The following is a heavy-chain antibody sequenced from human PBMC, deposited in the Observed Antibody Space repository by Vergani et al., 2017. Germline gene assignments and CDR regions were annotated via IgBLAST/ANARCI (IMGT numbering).Heavy chain of an antibody. D-gene: IGHD2-21*01. V-gene: IGHV5-51*01. J-gene: IGHJ4*02. CDR2: INPIDSKI. CDR3: TGHDPCGDSACLHFDH. Sequence: EVMLVQSGAEVKKPGESLKISCKYSESSFISNEIAWVRQMSGKGLQWMGNINPIDSKIAYSPSFQGQAIMSLDKSITTAYLQWRSLKASDTAIYYCTGHDPCGDSACLHFDHWGGETQVTVAS. CDR1: ESSFISNE.